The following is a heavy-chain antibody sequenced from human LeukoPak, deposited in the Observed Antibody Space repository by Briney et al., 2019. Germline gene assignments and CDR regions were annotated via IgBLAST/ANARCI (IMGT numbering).Heavy chain of an antibody. CDR3: ARGSTFGPETSDAFDI. D-gene: IGHD2-2*01. V-gene: IGHV4-39*07. CDR2: IYYSGST. J-gene: IGHJ3*02. Sequence: SETLSLTCTVSGGSISSSSYYWGWIRQPPGKGLEWIGSIYYSGSTYYNPSLKSRVTISVDTSKNQFSLKLSSVTAADTAVYYCARGSTFGPETSDAFDIWGQGTMVTVSS. CDR1: GGSISSSSYY.